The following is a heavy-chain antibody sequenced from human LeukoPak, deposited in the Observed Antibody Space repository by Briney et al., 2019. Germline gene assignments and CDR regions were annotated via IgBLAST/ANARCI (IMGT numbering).Heavy chain of an antibody. Sequence: GASVKVSCKASGYTFTSYYMHWVRQAPGQGLEWMGWISAYNGNTNYAQKLQGRVTMTTDTSTSTAYMELRSLRSDDTAVYYCARDPAYYDFWSGYSNWFDPWGQGTLVTVSS. V-gene: IGHV1-18*04. CDR3: ARDPAYYDFWSGYSNWFDP. J-gene: IGHJ5*02. CDR2: ISAYNGNT. D-gene: IGHD3-3*01. CDR1: GYTFTSYY.